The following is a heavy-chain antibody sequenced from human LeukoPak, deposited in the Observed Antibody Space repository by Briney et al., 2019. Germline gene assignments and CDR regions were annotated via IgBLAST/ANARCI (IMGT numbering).Heavy chain of an antibody. CDR2: VDHRGII. CDR1: STSFNDYY. Sequence: PSETLSLTCAVYSTSFNDYYWSWLRQSPGKRLEWIGEVDHRGIINYNPSLKSRITISAGTSKSHFSLNLTSVTAADTAVYYCARRQLWLLWYFDYWGQGTPVTVSS. J-gene: IGHJ4*02. D-gene: IGHD5-18*01. V-gene: IGHV4-34*01. CDR3: ARRQLWLLWYFDY.